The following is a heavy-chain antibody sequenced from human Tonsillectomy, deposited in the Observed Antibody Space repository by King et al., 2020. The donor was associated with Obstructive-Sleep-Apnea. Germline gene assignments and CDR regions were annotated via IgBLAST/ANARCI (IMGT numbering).Heavy chain of an antibody. CDR1: EFTFSSYS. CDR2: ISYDGDNK. D-gene: IGHD3-10*01. V-gene: IGHV3-30-3*01. Sequence: VQLVESGGDVVQPGRSLRLSCAASEFTFSSYSMHWVRQAPGKGLEWVALISYDGDNKYYADSVKGRFTISRDNSKNTLYLQMNSLRAEDTAVYYCANPLEKYYYGSGSYYPDYYYGMDVWGQGTTVTVSS. CDR3: ANPLEKYYYGSGSYYPDYYYGMDV. J-gene: IGHJ6*02.